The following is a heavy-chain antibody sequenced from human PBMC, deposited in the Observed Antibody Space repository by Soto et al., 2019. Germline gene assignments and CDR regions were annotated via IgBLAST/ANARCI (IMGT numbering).Heavy chain of an antibody. CDR1: GGSIISASYS. CDR2: IYSSGST. J-gene: IGHJ5*02. CDR3: AREDAARIERWFDA. Sequence: QVQLQESGPRLVKPSQTLSLSCAVSGGSIISASYSWNWIRQSPGRGLEWIGHIYSSGSTYYNPALQSRVSISVATSNDQFSLKLTSVTAADTAVYFCAREDAARIERWFDAWGQGILVTVSS. D-gene: IGHD6-6*01. V-gene: IGHV4-31*11.